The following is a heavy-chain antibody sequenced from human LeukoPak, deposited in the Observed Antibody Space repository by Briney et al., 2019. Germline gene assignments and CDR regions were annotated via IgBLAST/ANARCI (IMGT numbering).Heavy chain of an antibody. V-gene: IGHV4-31*03. CDR2: IYYSGST. D-gene: IGHD5-18*01. CDR3: ARRGYSYGYGGFGGVNWFDP. CDR1: GGSISSGGYY. J-gene: IGHJ5*02. Sequence: PSQTLSLTCTVSGGSISSGGYYWSWIRQHPGKGLEWIGYIYYSGSTYYNPSLKSRVTISVDTSKNRFSLKLSSVTAADTAVYYCARRGYSYGYGGFGGVNWFDPWGQGTLVTVSS.